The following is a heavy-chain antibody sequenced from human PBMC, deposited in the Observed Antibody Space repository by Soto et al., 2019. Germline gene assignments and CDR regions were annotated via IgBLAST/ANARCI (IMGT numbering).Heavy chain of an antibody. V-gene: IGHV3-74*03. CDR3: AREASYYTTSSALDV. D-gene: IGHD3-10*01. Sequence: GGSLRLSCADSGFTFSSYWLHWIRQTPGKGLVWVSRINSDGSSTEYADSVKGRFTISRDNAQNTVYLQMNRLRAEDTAIYYCAREASYYTTSSALDVWGQGTTVTVSS. CDR1: GFTFSSYW. CDR2: INSDGSST. J-gene: IGHJ6*02.